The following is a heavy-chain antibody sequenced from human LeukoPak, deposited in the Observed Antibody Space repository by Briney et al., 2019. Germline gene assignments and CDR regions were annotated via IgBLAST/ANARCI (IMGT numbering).Heavy chain of an antibody. Sequence: GGSLRLSCAASGFTFSTYAMSWVRQAPGKGLEWVSAVSSTGGTTYYADSVKGRFTISRDNSKNTLFLQINSLRAEDTAVYYCAKNGDRGAFCSGGTCYPYYYYYMDVWGKGTTVTISS. D-gene: IGHD2-15*01. CDR1: GFTFSTYA. J-gene: IGHJ6*03. CDR3: AKNGDRGAFCSGGTCYPYYYYYMDV. V-gene: IGHV3-23*01. CDR2: VSSTGGTT.